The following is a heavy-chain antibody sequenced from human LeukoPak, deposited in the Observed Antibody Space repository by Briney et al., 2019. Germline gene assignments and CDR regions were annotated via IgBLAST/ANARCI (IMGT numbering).Heavy chain of an antibody. CDR2: ISGSGGST. Sequence: GGSLRLSCAASGFTFSSYAMSWVRQAPGKGLEWVSAISGSGGSTYYADSVKGRFTISRDNSKNTLYLQMDSLRAEDTAVYYCAKARGVSSGYYYWGQGTLVTVSS. CDR1: GFTFSSYA. V-gene: IGHV3-23*01. D-gene: IGHD3-22*01. J-gene: IGHJ4*02. CDR3: AKARGVSSGYYY.